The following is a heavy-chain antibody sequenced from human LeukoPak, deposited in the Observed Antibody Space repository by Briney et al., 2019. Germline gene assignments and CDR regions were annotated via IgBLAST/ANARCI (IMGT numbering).Heavy chain of an antibody. J-gene: IGHJ5*02. V-gene: IGHV4-4*07. CDR2: IHTSGST. CDR3: ARHLGYKWFGP. Sequence: AETLSLTCTVSGGSITTHYWSWIRHPAGKGLEWIGRIHTSGSTNYNPYLEGRATMSLDTSKNQFSLNLSSVSAADTALYYCARHLGYKWFGPWGQGTLVTVSS. D-gene: IGHD1-26*01. CDR1: GGSITTHY.